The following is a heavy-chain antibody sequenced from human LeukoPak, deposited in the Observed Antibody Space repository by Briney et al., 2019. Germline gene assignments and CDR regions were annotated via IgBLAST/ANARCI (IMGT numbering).Heavy chain of an antibody. CDR3: ARGSSGWLSDY. CDR1: GGSFSGYY. J-gene: IGHJ4*02. CDR2: INHSGST. D-gene: IGHD6-19*01. Sequence: PSETLSLTCAVYGGSFSGYYWSWIRQPPGKGLEWIGEINHSGSTNYNPSLKSQVTISVDTSKNQFSLKLSSVTAADTAVYYCARGSSGWLSDYWGQGTLVTVSS. V-gene: IGHV4-34*01.